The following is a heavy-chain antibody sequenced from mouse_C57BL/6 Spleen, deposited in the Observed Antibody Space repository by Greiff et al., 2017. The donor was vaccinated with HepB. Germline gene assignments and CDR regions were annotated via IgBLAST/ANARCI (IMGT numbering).Heavy chain of an antibody. CDR3: ARAPDYDGAWFAY. D-gene: IGHD2-4*01. J-gene: IGHJ3*01. V-gene: IGHV3-6*01. CDR2: ISYDGSN. CDR1: GYSITSGYY. Sequence: VQLKESGPGLVKPSQSLSLTCSVTGYSITSGYYWNWIRQFPGNKLEWMGYISYDGSNNYNPSLKNRISITRDTSKNQFFLKLNSVTTEDTATYYCARAPDYDGAWFAYWGQGTLVTVSA.